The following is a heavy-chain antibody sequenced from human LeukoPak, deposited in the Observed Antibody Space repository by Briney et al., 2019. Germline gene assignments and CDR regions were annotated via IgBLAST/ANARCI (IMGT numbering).Heavy chain of an antibody. CDR2: INHSGST. V-gene: IGHV4-34*01. J-gene: IGHJ4*02. D-gene: IGHD6-19*01. CDR3: VSRSSGWYVDY. Sequence: PSETLSLTCAVYGGSFSGYYWSWIRQPPGKGLEWIGEINHSGSTNYNPSLKSRVTISVDTSKNQFSLKLSSVTAADTAVYYCVSRSSGWYVDYWGQGTLVTVSS. CDR1: GGSFSGYY.